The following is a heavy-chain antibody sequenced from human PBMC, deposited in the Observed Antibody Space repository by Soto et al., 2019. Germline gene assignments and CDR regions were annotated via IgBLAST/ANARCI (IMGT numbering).Heavy chain of an antibody. CDR3: AKVDTILLVVSDAFDI. D-gene: IGHD2-15*01. CDR1: GFTFSKCG. V-gene: IGHV3-30*18. J-gene: IGHJ3*02. CDR2: ISYDGSNE. Sequence: QVQLVESGGGVVQPGRSLRLSCAASGFTFSKCGMHWVRQAPGKGLEWVAVISYDGSNEYYADSVKGRFTISRDNSNNTLYLQMNSLRDEDTAVYYCAKVDTILLVVSDAFDIWGQGTMVTVSS.